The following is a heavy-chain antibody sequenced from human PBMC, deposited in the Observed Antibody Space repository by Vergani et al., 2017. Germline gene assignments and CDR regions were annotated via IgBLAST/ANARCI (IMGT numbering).Heavy chain of an antibody. J-gene: IGHJ4*02. CDR2: ISSSSSYI. D-gene: IGHD5-24*01. Sequence: EVQLVESGGGLVKPGGSLRLSCAASGFTFSSYSMNWVRQAPGKGLEWVSSISSSSSYIYYADSVKGRFTISRDNAKNSLYLQMNSLRAEHTAVYYCARANVGYTISLMTPTPFDYWDQGTLVTVSS. CDR1: GFTFSSYS. CDR3: ARANVGYTISLMTPTPFDY. V-gene: IGHV3-21*01.